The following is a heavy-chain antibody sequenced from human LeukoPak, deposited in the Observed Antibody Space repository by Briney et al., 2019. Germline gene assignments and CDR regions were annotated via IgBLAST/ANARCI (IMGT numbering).Heavy chain of an antibody. CDR3: ARSRYSYGPVDY. J-gene: IGHJ4*02. D-gene: IGHD5-18*01. CDR2: INHSGST. V-gene: IGHV4-34*01. CDR1: GGSFSGYY. Sequence: SETLSLTCAVYGGSFSGYYWSWIRQPPGKGLEWNGEINHSGSTNYNPSLKSRATISVDTSKNQFSLKLSSVTAADTAVYYCARSRYSYGPVDYWGQGTLVTVSS.